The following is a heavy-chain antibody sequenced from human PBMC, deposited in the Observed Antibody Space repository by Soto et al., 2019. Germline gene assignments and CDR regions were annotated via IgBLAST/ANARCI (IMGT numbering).Heavy chain of an antibody. Sequence: SAKVSSTASGDSLSSYAIGCVRQAPGQGLAWMGGSIPIFGTANYAQKFQGRVTITADESTSTAYMELSSLRSEDTAVYYCARDPRVAFFKNGMDVWGQGTTVTVSS. J-gene: IGHJ6*02. V-gene: IGHV1-69*13. D-gene: IGHD3-3*02. CDR1: GDSLSSYA. CDR2: SIPIFGTA. CDR3: ARDPRVAFFKNGMDV.